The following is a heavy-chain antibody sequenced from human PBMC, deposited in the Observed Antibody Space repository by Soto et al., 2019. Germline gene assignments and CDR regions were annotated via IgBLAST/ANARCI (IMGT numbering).Heavy chain of an antibody. J-gene: IGHJ4*02. Sequence: QVQLVESGGGVVQPGRSLRLSCAASGFTFSSYGMHWVRQPPGKGLEWVAVIWFDRSNKHYADSVKGRFTISRDNSKNTLYLQMNILRAEDTAVYYCAHSSSWYYFDYWGQGTLVTVSS. CDR1: GFTFSSYG. CDR2: IWFDRSNK. V-gene: IGHV3-33*01. D-gene: IGHD6-13*01. CDR3: AHSSSWYYFDY.